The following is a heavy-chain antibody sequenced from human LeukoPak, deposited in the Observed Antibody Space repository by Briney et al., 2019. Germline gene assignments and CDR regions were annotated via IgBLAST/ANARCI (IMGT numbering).Heavy chain of an antibody. CDR3: AKDRTNSGYPYYFDY. CDR1: GFTFNNYD. Sequence: GGSLRLSCAASGFTFNNYDMTWVRQGPGKGLEWVSAISGSGGSTYYADSVKGRFTISRDNSKDTLYLQMNSLRAEDTAVYYCAKDRTNSGYPYYFDYWGQGTLVTVSS. J-gene: IGHJ4*02. D-gene: IGHD3-22*01. CDR2: ISGSGGST. V-gene: IGHV3-23*01.